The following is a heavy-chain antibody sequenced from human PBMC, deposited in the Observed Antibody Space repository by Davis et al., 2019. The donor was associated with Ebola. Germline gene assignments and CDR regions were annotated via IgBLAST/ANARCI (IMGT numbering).Heavy chain of an antibody. CDR1: GFTFSSYW. D-gene: IGHD3-3*01. CDR3: ARDLSDTIFGVVTPGYFDY. Sequence: GESLKISCAASGFTFSSYWMSWVRQAPGKGLELVANIKQDGSEKYYVDSVKGRFTISRDNAKNSLYLQMNSLRAEDTAVYYCARDLSDTIFGVVTPGYFDYWGQGTLVTVSS. J-gene: IGHJ4*02. V-gene: IGHV3-7*03. CDR2: IKQDGSEK.